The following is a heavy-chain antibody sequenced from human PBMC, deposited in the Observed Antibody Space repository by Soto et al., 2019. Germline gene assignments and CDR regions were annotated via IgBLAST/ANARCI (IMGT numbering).Heavy chain of an antibody. J-gene: IGHJ3*02. Sequence: SETLSLTCTVSGGSISTYYWNWIRQPPGKGLEWIGYIYYSGSTNYNPSLKSRVTISVDTSKNQFSLKLSSVTAADTAVYYCARATGIAVAGLDAFDIWGQGTMVTVSS. CDR2: IYYSGST. V-gene: IGHV4-59*12. CDR3: ARATGIAVAGLDAFDI. D-gene: IGHD6-19*01. CDR1: GGSISTYY.